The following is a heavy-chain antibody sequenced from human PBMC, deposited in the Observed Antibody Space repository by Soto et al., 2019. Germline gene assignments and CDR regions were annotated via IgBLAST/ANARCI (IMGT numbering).Heavy chain of an antibody. CDR3: TKGGYSSSRPYVFDI. D-gene: IGHD6-13*01. Sequence: EVQLAESGGGMVQTGRYLRLSCAASGYTVDDYDMHWVRQAPGKGLEWVSGISWNSGSIAYADSVKGRFTISRDNAKNSLFLQRNNLGAVYTALYFCTKGGYSSSRPYVFDIWGQGTMVTISS. J-gene: IGHJ3*02. CDR2: ISWNSGSI. CDR1: GYTVDDYD. V-gene: IGHV3-9*01.